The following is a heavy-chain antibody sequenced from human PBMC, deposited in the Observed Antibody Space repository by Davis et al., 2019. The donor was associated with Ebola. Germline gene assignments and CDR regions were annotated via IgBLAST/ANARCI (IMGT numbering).Heavy chain of an antibody. Sequence: MPSETLSLTCTVSGGSISSYYWSWIRQPPGKGLEWIGYIYYSGSTNYNPSLKSRVTISVDTSKNQFSLKLSSVTAADTAVYSCARGLYSGTYSDYWGQGTLVTVSS. V-gene: IGHV4-59*12. CDR2: IYYSGST. CDR3: ARGLYSGTYSDY. J-gene: IGHJ4*02. CDR1: GGSISSYY. D-gene: IGHD1-26*01.